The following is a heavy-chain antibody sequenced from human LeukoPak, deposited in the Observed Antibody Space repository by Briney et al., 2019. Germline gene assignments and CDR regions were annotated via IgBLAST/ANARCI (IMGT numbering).Heavy chain of an antibody. CDR1: GGSISSYY. D-gene: IGHD3-22*01. CDR3: ARNGPHYYDKSGYLDS. CDR2: IDYSRDT. J-gene: IGHJ4*02. V-gene: IGHV4-59*03. Sequence: PSETLSLTCTVSGGSISSYYWSWVRQPPGKGLEWIGNIDYSRDTSYNPSLRSGVTILVDKSSNQFSLKLNSVTAADTAVYYCARNGPHYYDKSGYLDSWGQGTLVTVSA.